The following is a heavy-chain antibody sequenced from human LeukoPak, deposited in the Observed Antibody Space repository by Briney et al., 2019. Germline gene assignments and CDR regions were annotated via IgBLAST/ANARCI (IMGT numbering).Heavy chain of an antibody. D-gene: IGHD6-13*01. Sequence: GESLKISCQASGYTFTSYWIGWVRQMPGKGLECMGIIYPDDSDTTYSPSFQGQVTISADKSFSTAYLQWSSLKASDTAMYYCARSIAAAGTFIDYWGQGTLVTVSS. CDR2: IYPDDSDT. CDR1: GYTFTSYW. CDR3: ARSIAAAGTFIDY. V-gene: IGHV5-51*01. J-gene: IGHJ4*02.